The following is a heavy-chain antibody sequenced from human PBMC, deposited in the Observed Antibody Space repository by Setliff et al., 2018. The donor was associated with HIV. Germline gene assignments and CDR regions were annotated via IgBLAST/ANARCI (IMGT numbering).Heavy chain of an antibody. Sequence: SVKVSCKASGGTFSSYAISWVRQAPGQGLGWMGGIIPISGTVNYAQKFWGRVTITTHESTSTAYMELSSLRSEDTAVYYCARDFGGYCSSMSCPGLFDPWGRGTLVTVSS. CDR1: GGTFSSYA. CDR3: ARDFGGYCSSMSCPGLFDP. CDR2: IIPISGTV. J-gene: IGHJ5*02. V-gene: IGHV1-69*05. D-gene: IGHD2-2*01.